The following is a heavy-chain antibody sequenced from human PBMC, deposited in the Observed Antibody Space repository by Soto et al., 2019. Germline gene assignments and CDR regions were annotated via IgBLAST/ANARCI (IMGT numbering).Heavy chain of an antibody. CDR2: IYYSGST. J-gene: IGHJ6*02. CDR1: GGSISSGGYY. D-gene: IGHD5-18*01. CDR3: AREEGYSYGYEYYYYGMDV. Sequence: SETLSLTCTVSGGSISSGGYYWSWIRQHPGKGLEWIGYIYYSGSTYYNPSLKSRVTISVDTSKNQFSLKLSSVTAADTAVYYCAREEGYSYGYEYYYYGMDVWGQGTTVTV. V-gene: IGHV4-31*03.